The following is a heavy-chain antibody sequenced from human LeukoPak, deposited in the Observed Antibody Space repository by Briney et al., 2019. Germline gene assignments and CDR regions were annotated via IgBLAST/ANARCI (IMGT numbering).Heavy chain of an antibody. Sequence: GGSLRLSCAASGFTLSSYAMNWVRQAPGKGLEWVSAICSNDNNTYYANSVKGRFTISRDNSKNTLSLQLNSLRAEDTAVYYCAKETSSSCYSAPNYWGQGTLVTVSS. V-gene: IGHV3-23*01. J-gene: IGHJ4*02. D-gene: IGHD2-15*01. CDR3: AKETSSSCYSAPNY. CDR2: ICSNDNNT. CDR1: GFTLSSYA.